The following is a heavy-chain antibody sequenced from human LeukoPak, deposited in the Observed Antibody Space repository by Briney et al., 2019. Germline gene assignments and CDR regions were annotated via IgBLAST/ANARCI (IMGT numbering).Heavy chain of an antibody. V-gene: IGHV4-59*01. Sequence: PSETLSLTCTVSGGSISSYYWSWIRQPPGKGLEWIGYIYYSGSTNYNPSLKSRVTISVDTSKNQFSLKLSSVTAADTAVYYCARAEDGYSRLDYWGQGTLVTVSS. CDR2: IYYSGST. CDR1: GGSISSYY. J-gene: IGHJ4*02. CDR3: ARAEDGYSRLDY. D-gene: IGHD5-24*01.